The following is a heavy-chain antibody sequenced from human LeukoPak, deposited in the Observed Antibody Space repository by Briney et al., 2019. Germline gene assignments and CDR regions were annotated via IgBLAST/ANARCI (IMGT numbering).Heavy chain of an antibody. CDR1: GYHFPTYW. Sequence: GESLKISCKGSGYHFPTYWIGWVRQMPGKGLEWMGIIYPNDSDTRYSPSFQGHVSISANNYTSTAYLQWTRLKSSDSGIYYCARRHWNTGGIDYWDQGTLVTVSS. J-gene: IGHJ4*02. CDR3: ARRHWNTGGIDY. D-gene: IGHD1-1*01. V-gene: IGHV5-51*01. CDR2: IYPNDSDT.